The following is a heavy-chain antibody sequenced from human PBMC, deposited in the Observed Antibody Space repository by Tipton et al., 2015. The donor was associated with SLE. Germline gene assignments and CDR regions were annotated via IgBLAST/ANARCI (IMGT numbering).Heavy chain of an antibody. D-gene: IGHD3-16*02. Sequence: TLSLTCTVSGGSISSYYWSWIRQPAGKGLEWIGRIYTSGSTNYNPSLKSRVTMSVDTSKNQFSLKLSSVTAADTAVYYCAGTYDHIWGNYRYYWGQGTLLTVSS. J-gene: IGHJ4*02. V-gene: IGHV4-4*07. CDR3: AGTYDHIWGNYRYY. CDR1: GGSISSYY. CDR2: IYTSGST.